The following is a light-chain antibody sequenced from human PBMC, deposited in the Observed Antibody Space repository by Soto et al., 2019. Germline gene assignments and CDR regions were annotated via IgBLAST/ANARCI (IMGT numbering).Light chain of an antibody. CDR1: QSVGSK. Sequence: EIVMTQSPAILSVSPGERATLSCRASQSVGSKLAWYQQKPGQAPRLLIYGASIRATGVPARFSGSGSGTEFTLTISSLQSEDFAVYYCQRYNNWPLTFGGGTKVDIK. J-gene: IGKJ4*01. CDR3: QRYNNWPLT. CDR2: GAS. V-gene: IGKV3-15*01.